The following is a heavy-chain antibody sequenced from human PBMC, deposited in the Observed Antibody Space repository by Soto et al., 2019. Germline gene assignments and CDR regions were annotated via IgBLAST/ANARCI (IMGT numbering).Heavy chain of an antibody. Sequence: PGGSLRLSCAASGFTFSNAWMSWVRQAPGKGLEWVGRIKSKTDGGTTDYAAPVKGRFTISRDDSKNTLYLQMNSLKTEDTAVYYCTTGGCSSTSCYAYYYYMDVWGKGTTVTVSS. CDR2: IKSKTDGGTT. V-gene: IGHV3-15*01. CDR3: TTGGCSSTSCYAYYYYMDV. J-gene: IGHJ6*03. D-gene: IGHD2-2*01. CDR1: GFTFSNAW.